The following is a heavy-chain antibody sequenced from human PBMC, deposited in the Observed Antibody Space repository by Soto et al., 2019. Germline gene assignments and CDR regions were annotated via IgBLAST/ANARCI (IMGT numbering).Heavy chain of an antibody. D-gene: IGHD1-1*01. V-gene: IGHV1-3*01. CDR1: GYSFTRYG. J-gene: IGHJ5*02. CDR3: AREGGTTGTTPEFWFDP. CDR2: IHCGNGNT. Sequence: RASVKVSCKASGYSFTRYGIHWVRRAPGQRLEWMGWIHCGNGNTRYSTKLQGRVTITRDPSARTGYMELSSLRSEDTAVYYCAREGGTTGTTPEFWFDPWGQGTLVTVSS.